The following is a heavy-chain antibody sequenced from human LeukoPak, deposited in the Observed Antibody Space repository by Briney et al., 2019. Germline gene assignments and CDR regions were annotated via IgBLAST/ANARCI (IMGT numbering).Heavy chain of an antibody. D-gene: IGHD5-18*01. Sequence: SETLSLTCTVSGGSISSSNWWGWVRQPPGKGLECIGEIHHSGTTNYNPSLKSRVTISVDKSKNEFSLKLNSVTAADTAVYYCARAPKQGRSYDNYYYYMDVWGKGTTVTVSS. CDR3: ARAPKQGRSYDNYYYYMDV. J-gene: IGHJ6*03. CDR1: GGSISSSNW. V-gene: IGHV4-4*02. CDR2: IHHSGTT.